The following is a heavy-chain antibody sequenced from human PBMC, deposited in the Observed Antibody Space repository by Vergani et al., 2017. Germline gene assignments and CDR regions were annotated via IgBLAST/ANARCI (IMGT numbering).Heavy chain of an antibody. CDR1: GDSVSSNSAA. CDR2: TYYRSKWYN. CDR3: ARAEGTSLLLFVEWETKYNWFDP. Sequence: QVQLPQSGPGLVKPSQTLSLTCAISGDSVSSNSAAWNWIRQSPSRGLEWLGRTYYRSKWYNDYAVSVKSRITINPDTSKNQFSLQLNSVTPVDTAVYYWARAEGTSLLLFVEWETKYNWFDPWGQGTLVTVSS. D-gene: IGHD3-10*01. V-gene: IGHV6-1*01. J-gene: IGHJ5*02.